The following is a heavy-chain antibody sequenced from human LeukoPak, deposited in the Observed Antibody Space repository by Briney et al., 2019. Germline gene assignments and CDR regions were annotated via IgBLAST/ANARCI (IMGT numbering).Heavy chain of an antibody. J-gene: IGHJ4*02. CDR3: ARQESDRRSYSSGWPPFDY. CDR1: GYSFTSYW. D-gene: IGHD6-19*01. CDR2: IYPGDSDT. Sequence: GESLKISCKGSGYSFTSYWIGWVRQMPGKGLEWMGIIYPGDSDTRYSPSFQGQVTISADKSISTAYLQWSSLKASDTAMYYCARQESDRRSYSSGWPPFDYWGQGTLVTVSS. V-gene: IGHV5-51*01.